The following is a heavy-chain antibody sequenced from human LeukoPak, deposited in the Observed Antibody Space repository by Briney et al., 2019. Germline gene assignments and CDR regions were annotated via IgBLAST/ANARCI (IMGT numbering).Heavy chain of an antibody. J-gene: IGHJ4*02. CDR3: AKEARGYSYGYTTSFDY. CDR1: GFTFDDYA. D-gene: IGHD5-18*01. V-gene: IGHV3-9*01. Sequence: GGSLRLSCAASGFTFDDYAMHWVRQAPGKGLEWVSGITWNSGSIVYADSVKGRFTISRDNAKNSLYLQMNSLRTEDTALYYCAKEARGYSYGYTTSFDYWGRGTLVTVSS. CDR2: ITWNSGSI.